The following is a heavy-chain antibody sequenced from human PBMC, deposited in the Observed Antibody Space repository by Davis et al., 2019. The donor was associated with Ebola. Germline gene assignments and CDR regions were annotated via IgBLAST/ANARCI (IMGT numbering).Heavy chain of an antibody. Sequence: PSETLSLTCTVSGGSISSYYWIWIRQPPGKGLEWIGYISDSGNTNYNPSLKSRVTITVDTSKNQLSLNLRSVTAADTAVYYCARELDYWGQGTLVTVSS. CDR3: ARELDY. J-gene: IGHJ4*02. CDR1: GGSISSYY. CDR2: ISDSGNT. V-gene: IGHV4-59*01.